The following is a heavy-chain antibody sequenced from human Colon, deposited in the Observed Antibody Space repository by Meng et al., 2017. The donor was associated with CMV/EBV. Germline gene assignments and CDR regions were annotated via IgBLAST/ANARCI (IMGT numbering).Heavy chain of an antibody. CDR3: ARSTSCYARNWFDP. CDR1: GFSLSTSGMC. V-gene: IGHV2-70*18. Sequence: SGPTLVKPAQTLTLTCTFSGFSLSTSGMCVSWVGQPPGKALKWLALIDCDDDKYYSTSLKTRITISKDTSKNQVVLTMTNMDPVDTATYYGARSTSCYARNWFDPWGQGTLVTVSS. D-gene: IGHD2-2*01. J-gene: IGHJ5*02. CDR2: IDCDDDK.